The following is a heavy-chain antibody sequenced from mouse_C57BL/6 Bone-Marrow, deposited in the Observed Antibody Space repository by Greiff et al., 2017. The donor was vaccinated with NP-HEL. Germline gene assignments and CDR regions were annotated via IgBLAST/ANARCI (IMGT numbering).Heavy chain of an antibody. CDR3: ASGEFTTRVAPFAMDY. J-gene: IGHJ4*01. CDR1: GFNIKDYY. D-gene: IGHD1-1*01. CDR2: IDPEDGET. V-gene: IGHV14-2*01. Sequence: EVKLQQSGAELVKPGASVKLSCTASGFNIKDYYMHWVKQRTEQGLVWIGRIDPEDGETKYAPQFQGKATITADTSSNTAYLQLSSLTSEDTAVYYCASGEFTTRVAPFAMDYWGQGTSVTVSS.